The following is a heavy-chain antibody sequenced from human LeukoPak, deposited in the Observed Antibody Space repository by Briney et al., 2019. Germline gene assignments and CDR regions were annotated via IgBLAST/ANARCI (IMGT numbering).Heavy chain of an antibody. Sequence: GGSLRLSCAASGFTFSDYYMSWVRQAPGKGLDCVSYTSSSGSTIYYADSVKGRFTISRDNAQNSLYLQMNSLRAEDTALYYCARDGPYDILTGYYDYWGQGLLITVSS. CDR2: TSSSGSTI. CDR3: ARDGPYDILTGYYDY. V-gene: IGHV3-11*04. D-gene: IGHD3-9*01. J-gene: IGHJ4*02. CDR1: GFTFSDYY.